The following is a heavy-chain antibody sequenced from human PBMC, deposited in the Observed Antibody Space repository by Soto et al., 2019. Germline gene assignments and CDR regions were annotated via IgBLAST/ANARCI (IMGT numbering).Heavy chain of an antibody. Sequence: SETLSLTCTVSGGPISSYYWSWVRQSPGKGLEWIGYIYYSGSTNYNPSLKSRVSISLETPKNQSSLKLTSVPPADTAVYYCGRDPCRHPPLYRFDPGGQGTLGTV. CDR3: GRDPCRHPPLYRFDP. D-gene: IGHD2-15*01. J-gene: IGHJ5*02. CDR1: GGPISSYY. V-gene: IGHV4-59*01. CDR2: IYYSGST.